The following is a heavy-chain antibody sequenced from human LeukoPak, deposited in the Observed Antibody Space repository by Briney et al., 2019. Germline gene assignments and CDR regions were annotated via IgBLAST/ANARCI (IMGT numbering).Heavy chain of an antibody. Sequence: SETLPLTCAVYGGSFSGYYWSWIRQPPGKGLEWIGEINHSGSTNYNPSLKSRVTISVDTSKNQFSLKLSSVTAADTAVYYCARWGPDGRGSVRLPPQYGMDVWGQGTTVTVSS. CDR1: GGSFSGYY. CDR3: ARWGPDGRGSVRLPPQYGMDV. V-gene: IGHV4-34*01. D-gene: IGHD1-1*01. J-gene: IGHJ6*02. CDR2: INHSGST.